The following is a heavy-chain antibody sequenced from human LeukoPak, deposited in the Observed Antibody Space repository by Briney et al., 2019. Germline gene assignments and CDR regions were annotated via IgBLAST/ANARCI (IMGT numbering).Heavy chain of an antibody. V-gene: IGHV1-69*06. Sequence: ASVKVSCKASGGTFSSYAISWVRQAPGQGLEWMGGIIPIFGTANYAQKFQGRVTITADKSTSTAYMELSSLRSEDTAVYYCARTGKYYDFWSGYYGTFDYWGQGTLVTVSS. D-gene: IGHD3-3*01. CDR1: GGTFSSYA. J-gene: IGHJ4*02. CDR2: IIPIFGTA. CDR3: ARTGKYYDFWSGYYGTFDY.